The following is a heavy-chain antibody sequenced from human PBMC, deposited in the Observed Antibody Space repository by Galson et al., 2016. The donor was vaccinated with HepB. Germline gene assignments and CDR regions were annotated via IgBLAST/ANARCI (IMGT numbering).Heavy chain of an antibody. CDR2: ISRNSGTI. J-gene: IGHJ2*01. CDR1: GFTFDDYA. Sequence: SLRLSCAASGFTFDDYAVHWVRQAPGKGLEWVSGISRNSGTIGYADSVKGRFSISRDNPKKSLYLQMNTLRPEDTAFYYCAKSPIDSGGYWYFDVWGRGTLVTVS. V-gene: IGHV3-9*01. CDR3: AKSPIDSGGYWYFDV. D-gene: IGHD3-10*01.